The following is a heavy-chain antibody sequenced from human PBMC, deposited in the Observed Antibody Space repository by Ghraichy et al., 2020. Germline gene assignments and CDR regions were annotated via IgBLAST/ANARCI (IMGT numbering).Heavy chain of an antibody. CDR3: ARHSVLRYFDWLTGMDV. D-gene: IGHD3-9*01. CDR2: IYSGGST. V-gene: IGHV3-53*01. CDR1: GFTVSSNY. Sequence: LSLTCEASGFTVSSNYMSWVRQAPGKGLEWVSVIYSGGSTYYADSVKGRFTISRDNSKNTLYLQLNSLRAEDTAVYYCARHSVLRYFDWLTGMDVWGQGTTVTVSS. J-gene: IGHJ6*02.